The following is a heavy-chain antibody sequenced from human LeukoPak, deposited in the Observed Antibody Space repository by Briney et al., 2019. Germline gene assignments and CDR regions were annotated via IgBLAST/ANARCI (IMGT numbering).Heavy chain of an antibody. Sequence: SETPSLTCTVSGGSISSYYWSWLRQSPGKGLEWIGYIYDTGTTNYNPSLSSRVTISVDTSRNQFSLKLNSLTAADTAVYYCAREVGSQYYGSGSYSAAHFDHWGQGTLVTVSS. J-gene: IGHJ4*02. D-gene: IGHD3-10*01. CDR1: GGSISSYY. CDR2: IYDTGTT. V-gene: IGHV4-59*01. CDR3: AREVGSQYYGSGSYSAAHFDH.